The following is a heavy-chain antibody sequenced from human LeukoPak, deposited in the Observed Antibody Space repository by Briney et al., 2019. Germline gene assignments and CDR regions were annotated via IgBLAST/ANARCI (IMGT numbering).Heavy chain of an antibody. CDR1: GGSISNYY. CDR3: ARDNRYCSGGTCYSGQDY. J-gene: IGHJ4*02. D-gene: IGHD2-15*01. CDR2: IYASGTI. Sequence: PSETLSLTCTVSGGSISNYYWNWIRQPAGKGLEGIGRIYASGTINYNPSLKSRVTMSLDTSKSQFSLILSSVTAADTAVYYCARDNRYCSGGTCYSGQDYWGQGTLVTVSS. V-gene: IGHV4-4*07.